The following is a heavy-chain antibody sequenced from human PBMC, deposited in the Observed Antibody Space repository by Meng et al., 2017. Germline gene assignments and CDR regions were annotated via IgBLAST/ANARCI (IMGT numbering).Heavy chain of an antibody. CDR3: ARARGSSGYYAFDY. CDR2: IIPIFGTA. D-gene: IGHD3-22*01. V-gene: IGHV1-69*06. J-gene: IGHJ4*02. Sequence: QVRRVGLGVEVKEPGCSVKVPGSAFVGTVSIYANSWVRQAPGQGLEWMGGIIPIFGTANYAKKFQGRVTITADKSTSTAYMELSSLRSEDTAVYYCARARGSSGYYAFDYWGQGTLVTVSS. CDR1: VGTVSIYA.